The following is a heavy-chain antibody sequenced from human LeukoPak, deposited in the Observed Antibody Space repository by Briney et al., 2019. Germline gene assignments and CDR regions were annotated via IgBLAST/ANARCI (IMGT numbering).Heavy chain of an antibody. CDR3: ARGTPTFSPPFDP. Sequence: SETLSLTCAVSGGSISSGGYSWSWIRRPPGKGLEWIGYIYHSGSTYYNPSLKSRVTISVDRSKNQFSLKLSSVTAADTAVYYCARGTPTFSPPFDPWGQGTLVTVSS. CDR1: GGSISSGGYS. CDR2: IYHSGST. D-gene: IGHD3-16*01. V-gene: IGHV4-30-2*01. J-gene: IGHJ5*02.